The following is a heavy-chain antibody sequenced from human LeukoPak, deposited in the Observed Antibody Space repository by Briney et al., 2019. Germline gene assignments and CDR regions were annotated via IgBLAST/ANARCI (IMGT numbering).Heavy chain of an antibody. CDR1: GCSISSSTYY. Sequence: PSETLSLTCTVSGCSISSSTYYWGWIRQPPGKGLEWIGSMYYTGRTYYNPSLKSRVTISVDTSKNQFSLRLRSVTAADTAVYYCARQGGSYIWFDPWGQGTLVTVSS. CDR3: ARQGGSYIWFDP. CDR2: MYYTGRT. V-gene: IGHV4-39*01. J-gene: IGHJ5*02. D-gene: IGHD1-26*01.